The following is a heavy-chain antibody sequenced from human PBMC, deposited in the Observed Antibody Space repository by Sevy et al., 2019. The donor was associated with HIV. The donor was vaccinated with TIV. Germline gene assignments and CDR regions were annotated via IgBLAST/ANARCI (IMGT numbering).Heavy chain of an antibody. CDR3: AKDAYSSSWYGLYYYYYGMDV. J-gene: IGHJ6*02. CDR2: ISYDGSNK. V-gene: IGHV3-30*18. D-gene: IGHD6-13*01. CDR1: GFTFSSYG. Sequence: GGSLRLSCAASGFTFSSYGMHWVRQAPGKGLEWVAVISYDGSNKYYADSVKGRFTISGDNSKNTLYLQMNSLRAEDTAMYYCAKDAYSSSWYGLYYYYYGMDVWGQGTTVTVSS.